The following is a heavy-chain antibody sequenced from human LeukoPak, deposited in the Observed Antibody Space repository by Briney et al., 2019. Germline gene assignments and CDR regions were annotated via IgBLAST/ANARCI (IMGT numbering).Heavy chain of an antibody. CDR2: ISSSSSYI. D-gene: IGHD2-2*01. CDR3: ARDKPRYCSRTSCYLNYYYYYMDV. CDR1: GFTFSSYS. Sequence: GGSLRLSCAASGFTFSSYSMNWVRQAPGKGLEWVSFISSSSSYIYYADSVKGRFTISRDNAKNSLYLQMNSLRAEDTAVYYCARDKPRYCSRTSCYLNYYYYYMDVWGKGTTVTISS. J-gene: IGHJ6*03. V-gene: IGHV3-21*01.